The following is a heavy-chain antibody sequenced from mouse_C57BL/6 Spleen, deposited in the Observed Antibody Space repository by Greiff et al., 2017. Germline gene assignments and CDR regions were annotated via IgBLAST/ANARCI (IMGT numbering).Heavy chain of an antibody. CDR3: ARGGCRSTGYFDV. CDR1: GYTFTSYG. J-gene: IGHJ1*03. D-gene: IGHD5-1*01. V-gene: IGHV1-81*01. Sequence: QVQLQQSGAELARPGASVKLSCKASGYTFTSYGISWVKQRTGQGLEWIGEIYPRSGNTYYNEKFKGKDTLTADKSSSTAYMELRSLTSEDSAVSFCARGGCRSTGYFDVRGTGTTVTVSS. CDR2: IYPRSGNT.